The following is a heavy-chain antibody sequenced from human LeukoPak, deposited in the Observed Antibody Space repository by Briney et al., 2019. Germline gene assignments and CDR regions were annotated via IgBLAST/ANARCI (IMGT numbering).Heavy chain of an antibody. Sequence: GRSLRLSCAASGFTFSSYGMHWLRQAPGKGLEWVAVISYDGSNKYYADSVKGRFTISRDNSKNTLYLQMNSLRAEDTAVYYCAKDYCGGDCSYFDYWGQGTLVTVSS. J-gene: IGHJ4*02. CDR3: AKDYCGGDCSYFDY. CDR1: GFTFSSYG. D-gene: IGHD2-21*02. CDR2: ISYDGSNK. V-gene: IGHV3-30*18.